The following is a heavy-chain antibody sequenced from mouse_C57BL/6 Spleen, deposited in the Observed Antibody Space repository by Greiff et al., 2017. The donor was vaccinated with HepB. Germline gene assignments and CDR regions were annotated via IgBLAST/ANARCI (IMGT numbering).Heavy chain of an antibody. CDR1: GYTFTDYY. V-gene: IGHV1-26*01. D-gene: IGHD3-3*01. J-gene: IGHJ2*01. Sequence: EVQLQQSGPELVKPGASVKISCKASGYTFTDYYMNWVKQSHGKSLEWIGDINPNNGGTSYNQKFKGKATLTVDKSSSTAYMELRSLTSEDSAVYYCARGDVVDYWGQGTTLTVSS. CDR3: ARGDVVDY. CDR2: INPNNGGT.